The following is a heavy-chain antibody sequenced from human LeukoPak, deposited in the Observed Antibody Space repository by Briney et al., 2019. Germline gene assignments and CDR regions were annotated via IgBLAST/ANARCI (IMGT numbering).Heavy chain of an antibody. CDR3: AREYPYYFDY. D-gene: IGHD2-2*02. CDR1: GGSISSYY. Sequence: SETLSLTCTVSGGSISSYYWSWIRQPPGKGLEWIGYIYYSGSTNYNPSLKSRVTISVDTSKNQFSLKLSSVTAADTAVYYRAREYPYYFDYWGQGTLVTVSS. V-gene: IGHV4-59*01. J-gene: IGHJ4*02. CDR2: IYYSGST.